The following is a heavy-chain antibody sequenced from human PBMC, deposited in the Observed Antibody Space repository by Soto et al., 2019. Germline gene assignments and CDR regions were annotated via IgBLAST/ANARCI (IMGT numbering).Heavy chain of an antibody. D-gene: IGHD2-21*02. CDR2: ITSDGKSK. CDR3: ARESGDWPLNWFDP. CDR1: GFNFSNHW. Sequence: XGSLRLSCSASGFNFSNHWMHWVRQRPAEGLVWASRITSDGKSKAYAESVKGRFAISRGNAKNTLYLQMNGLTAEDTAVYYCARESGDWPLNWFDPWGQGSLVTVSS. V-gene: IGHV3-74*01. J-gene: IGHJ5*02.